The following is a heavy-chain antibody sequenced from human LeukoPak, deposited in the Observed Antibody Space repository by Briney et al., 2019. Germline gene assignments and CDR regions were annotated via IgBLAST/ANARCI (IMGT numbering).Heavy chain of an antibody. J-gene: IGHJ4*02. CDR2: GRCGST. CDR3: AKDPASIAAAAHRFDY. V-gene: IGHV3-23*01. D-gene: IGHD6-13*01. Sequence: GRCGSTYYADSVNGRFTISRDNSKNTLCLQMNSLRAEDTAVYYCAKDPASIAAAAHRFDYWGQGTLVTVSS.